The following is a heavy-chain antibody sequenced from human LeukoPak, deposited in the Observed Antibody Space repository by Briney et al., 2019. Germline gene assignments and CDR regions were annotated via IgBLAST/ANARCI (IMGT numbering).Heavy chain of an antibody. J-gene: IGHJ4*02. D-gene: IGHD2-15*01. V-gene: IGHV3-21*01. CDR2: ISSSSSYI. CDR3: ARAPGAYCSGGSCYSPDY. Sequence: PGGSLRLSCAASGFTFNSYSMNWVRQAPGKGLEWVSSISSSSSYIYYADSVKGRFTISRDNAKNSLYLQMNSLRAEDTAVYYCARAPGAYCSGGSCYSPDYWGQGTLVTVSS. CDR1: GFTFNSYS.